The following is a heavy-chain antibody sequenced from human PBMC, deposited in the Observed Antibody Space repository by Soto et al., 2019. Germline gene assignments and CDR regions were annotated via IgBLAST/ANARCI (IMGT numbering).Heavy chain of an antibody. D-gene: IGHD6-13*01. Sequence: GASVKVSCKASGGTFSSYTISWVRQAPGQGLEWMGRIIPILGIANYAQKFQGRVTITADKSTSTAYMELSSLRSEDTAVYYCARDSSSWSAHYYYYYMDVWGKGTTVTVSS. CDR3: ARDSSSWSAHYYYYYMDV. J-gene: IGHJ6*03. V-gene: IGHV1-69*02. CDR2: IIPILGIA. CDR1: GGTFSSYT.